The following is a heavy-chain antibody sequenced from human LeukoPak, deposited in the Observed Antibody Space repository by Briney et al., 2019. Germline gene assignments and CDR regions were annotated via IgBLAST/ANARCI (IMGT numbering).Heavy chain of an antibody. CDR1: GFTFSSYA. CDR3: ARDRAMGNDDAFDI. J-gene: IGHJ3*02. V-gene: IGHV3-30-3*01. CDR2: ISYDGSNK. Sequence: GGSPRLSCAASGFTFSSYAMHWVRQAPGKGLEWVAVISYDGSNKYYADSVKGRFTISRDNSKNTLFLQMNSLRAEDTAVYYCARDRAMGNDDAFDIWGQGTMVTVSS. D-gene: IGHD2-2*01.